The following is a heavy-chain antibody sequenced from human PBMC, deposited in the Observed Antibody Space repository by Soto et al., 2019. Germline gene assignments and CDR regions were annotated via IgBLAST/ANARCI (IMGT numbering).Heavy chain of an antibody. CDR3: ATGGAGSGPFTWELPDH. Sequence: ASVKVSCKALGNTFTYRYLHWVRQAPGQALEWMGWITPFSGDAHYAQKFQERVTITRDRSINTAYMQMSSLRSEDTAMYFCATGGAGSGPFTWELPDHWGQGTLVTVSS. J-gene: IGHJ4*02. CDR1: GNTFTYRY. V-gene: IGHV1-45*02. D-gene: IGHD1-26*01. CDR2: ITPFSGDA.